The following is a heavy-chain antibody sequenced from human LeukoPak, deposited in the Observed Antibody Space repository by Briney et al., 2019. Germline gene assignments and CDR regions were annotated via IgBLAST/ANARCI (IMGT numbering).Heavy chain of an antibody. CDR1: GGSVSSGNYY. V-gene: IGHV4-61*02. D-gene: IGHD3-16*01. J-gene: IGHJ4*02. Sequence: PSQTLSLTCTVSGGSVSSGNYYWSRIRQPAGKRLELIGRMYTSGSTHYNPSLKSRVTISRDMSTNQFSLKLTSVTAADTAVYYCAGMIGYFDFWGQGTLVTVSS. CDR2: MYTSGST. CDR3: AGMIGYFDF.